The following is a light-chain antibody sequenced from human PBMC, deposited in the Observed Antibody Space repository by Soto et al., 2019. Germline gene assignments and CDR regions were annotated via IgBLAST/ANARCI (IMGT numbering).Light chain of an antibody. V-gene: IGLV2-14*03. CDR2: GVT. J-gene: IGLJ1*01. CDR3: SSFTTDRIYV. CDR1: HTDIGTYDY. Sequence: QSALTQPTSVSGSPGQSITLSCTGNHTDIGTYDYVSWYQQHPGRAPRLLIYGVTTRPSGISDRFSASKSGLTASLTISGLQPEDEADYYCSSFTTDRIYVFGPGTKLTVL.